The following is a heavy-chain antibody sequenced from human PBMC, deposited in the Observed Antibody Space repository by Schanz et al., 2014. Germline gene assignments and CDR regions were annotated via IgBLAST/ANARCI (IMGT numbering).Heavy chain of an antibody. V-gene: IGHV3-23*01. CDR1: GFTFSSYA. D-gene: IGHD1-26*01. CDR2: ISGSGGST. J-gene: IGHJ4*02. CDR3: ARGGSGSHYRLDY. Sequence: EVQLLESGGTLVRPGGSLRLSCAASGFTFSSYAMSWVRQAPGKGLEWVSAISGSGGSTYYADSVKGRFTISRDNSKNTLYLQMNSLRAEDTGLYFCARGGSGSHYRLDYWGQGTLVTVSS.